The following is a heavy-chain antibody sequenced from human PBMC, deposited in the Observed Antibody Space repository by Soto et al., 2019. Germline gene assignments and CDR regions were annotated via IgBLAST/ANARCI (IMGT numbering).Heavy chain of an antibody. CDR3: ARDTIFGVGHGLDV. V-gene: IGHV4-61*01. Sequence: QVQLQESGPGLVKTSETLSLTCTVSGDSVSSGSYYWTWIRQPPVKGLEFIGYIYYSGSTNYNPSLKSRVTVSLDTSKNPFSLRLSSVTAAVTAVYYCARDTIFGVGHGLDVWGKGTTVTVS. J-gene: IGHJ6*03. D-gene: IGHD3-3*01. CDR2: IYYSGST. CDR1: GDSVSSGSYY.